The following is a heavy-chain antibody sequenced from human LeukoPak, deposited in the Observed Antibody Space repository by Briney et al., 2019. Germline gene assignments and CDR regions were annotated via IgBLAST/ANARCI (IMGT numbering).Heavy chain of an antibody. J-gene: IGHJ4*02. CDR3: AKALYGGHDY. CDR2: LSGNGNTI. CDR1: GFTFSTYA. V-gene: IGHV3-23*01. D-gene: IGHD4-23*01. Sequence: RPGGSLRLSCAASGFTFSTYAMSWVRQAPGKGLECVSALSGNGNTIYYADSVKGRFTISRDNSKNTLSLQMNSLRAEDTAVYYCAKALYGGHDYWGQGTLVTVSS.